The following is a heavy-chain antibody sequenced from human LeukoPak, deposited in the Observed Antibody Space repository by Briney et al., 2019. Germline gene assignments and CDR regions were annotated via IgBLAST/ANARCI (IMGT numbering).Heavy chain of an antibody. V-gene: IGHV4-39*01. Sequence: SQTLSLTCTVSGGSISSSSYYWGWIRRPPGKGLEWIGSIYYSGSTYYNPSLKSRVTISVDTSKNQFSLKLSSVTAADTAVYYCARLSSGVWFDPWGQGTLVTVSS. CDR3: ARLSSGVWFDP. CDR1: GGSISSSSYY. CDR2: IYYSGST. J-gene: IGHJ5*02. D-gene: IGHD1-26*01.